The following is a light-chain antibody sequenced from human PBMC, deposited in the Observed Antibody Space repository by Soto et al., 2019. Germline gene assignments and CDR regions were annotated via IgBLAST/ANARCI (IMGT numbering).Light chain of an antibody. Sequence: DIQMTQSPSTLSASVGDRVTITCRASRSISDWLACYQQKPGKAPELLIFDASSLKSGVPSRFSGSGSGTEFTLTISRLQPDDVATYYCQQYNSYSTFGQGTKVDIK. CDR3: QQYNSYST. V-gene: IGKV1-5*01. J-gene: IGKJ1*01. CDR2: DAS. CDR1: RSISDW.